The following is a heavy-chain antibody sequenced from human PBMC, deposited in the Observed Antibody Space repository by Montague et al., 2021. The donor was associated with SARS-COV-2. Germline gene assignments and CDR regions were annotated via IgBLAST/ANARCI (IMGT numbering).Heavy chain of an antibody. J-gene: IGHJ4*02. CDR1: GTSIRSGGYY. CDR3: ARVRLCYSLDY. V-gene: IGHV4-31*03. Sequence: TLSLTCTVSGTSIRSGGYYWTWIRQHPGKGLEWIGYIFHTGSSYYNPSLETRVNISVDTSNNLFSLRLSSVTAADTAMNFCARVRLCYSLDYWGQGTMVTVSS. CDR2: IFHTGSS. D-gene: IGHD2-15*01.